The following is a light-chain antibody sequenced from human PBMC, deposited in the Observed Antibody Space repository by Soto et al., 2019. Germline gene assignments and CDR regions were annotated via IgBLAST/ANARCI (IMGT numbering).Light chain of an antibody. J-gene: IGKJ1*01. CDR1: QSVSSNY. CDR2: GAS. Sequence: EVMLTQSPGTLSLSPGERATLSCRASQSVSSNYLAWYQQKSGQAPRLLIYGASNRATGIPDRFSGSGSGTYFTLTIRRLEHEDFAVYYCQQYDTSPLTFGQGTKVEFK. V-gene: IGKV3-20*01. CDR3: QQYDTSPLT.